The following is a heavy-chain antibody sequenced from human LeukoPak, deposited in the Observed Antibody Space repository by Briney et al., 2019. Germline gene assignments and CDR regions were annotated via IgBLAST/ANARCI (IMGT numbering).Heavy chain of an antibody. CDR1: GGSISSYY. J-gene: IGHJ4*02. CDR3: ARGGSSGWVDY. CDR2: IYFSGST. V-gene: IGHV4-59*01. D-gene: IGHD6-19*01. Sequence: SETLSLTCTVSGGSISSYYWSWIRQPPGKGLEWIGYIYFSGSTNYNPSLKSQVTISIDTSKNRFSLKLSSVTAADTAVYCCARGGSSGWVDYWGQGTLVTVSS.